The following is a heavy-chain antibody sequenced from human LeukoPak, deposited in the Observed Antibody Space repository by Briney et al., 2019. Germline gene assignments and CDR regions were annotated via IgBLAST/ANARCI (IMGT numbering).Heavy chain of an antibody. CDR1: GGSISSGGYY. J-gene: IGHJ3*02. V-gene: IGHV4-30-4*08. CDR2: IYYSGST. CDR3: ARQHDYGGKSGAFDI. D-gene: IGHD4-23*01. Sequence: PSQTLSLTCTVSGGSISSGGYYWSWIRQHPGKGLEWIGYIYYSGSTYYNPSLKSRVTISVDTSKNQFSLKLSSVTAADTAVYYCARQHDYGGKSGAFDIWGQGTMVTVSS.